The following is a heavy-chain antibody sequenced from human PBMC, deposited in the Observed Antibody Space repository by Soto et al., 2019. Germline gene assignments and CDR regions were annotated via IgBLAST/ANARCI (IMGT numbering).Heavy chain of an antibody. Sequence: GASVQVSCKVPGYTLTELSMHWVRQAPGKRLEWMGGFDPEDGETIYAQKFQGRVTMTEDTSTDTAYMELSSLRSEDTAVYYCATKDIVVVVAVRHDAFDIWGQGTMVTVSS. CDR2: FDPEDGET. D-gene: IGHD2-15*01. CDR1: GYTLTELS. CDR3: ATKDIVVVVAVRHDAFDI. V-gene: IGHV1-24*01. J-gene: IGHJ3*02.